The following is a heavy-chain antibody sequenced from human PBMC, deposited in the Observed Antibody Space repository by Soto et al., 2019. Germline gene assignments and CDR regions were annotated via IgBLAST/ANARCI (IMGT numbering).Heavy chain of an antibody. CDR1: GGSFSGYY. V-gene: IGHV4-34*01. J-gene: IGHJ4*02. D-gene: IGHD6-19*01. CDR2: INHSGTT. CDR3: ARGMAVAVHFCDS. Sequence: PSETLSLTCAVYGGSFSGYYWSWIRQPPGKGLEWIGEINHSGTTNYNPSLKSRVTMSVDTTKNQISLKLSSVTAADTVVYYCARGMAVAVHFCDSWGRGTLVTAPQ.